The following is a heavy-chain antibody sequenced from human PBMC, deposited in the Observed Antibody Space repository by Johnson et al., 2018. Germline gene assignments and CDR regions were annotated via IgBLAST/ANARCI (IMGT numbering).Heavy chain of an antibody. CDR3: TTPGYDFLTGFYI. J-gene: IGHJ4*02. V-gene: IGHV3-15*01. CDR2: IKTKTDGGKT. Sequence: EVQLLESGGGLVKXGGSXRLXCAASGFTFSDAWMTWVRQAPGKGLEWVGRIKTKTDGGKTEYAAPMKGRFTISRDDSKNTLYLEMHILKTEDTAVYYCTTPGYDFLTGFYIWGQGTLVTVSS. D-gene: IGHD3-9*01. CDR1: GFTFSDAW.